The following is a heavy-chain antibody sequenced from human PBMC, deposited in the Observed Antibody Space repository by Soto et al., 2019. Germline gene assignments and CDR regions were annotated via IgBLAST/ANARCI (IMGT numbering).Heavy chain of an antibody. V-gene: IGHV4-59*01. J-gene: IGHJ4*02. CDR3: ARVGGD. CDR2: IYYGGST. Sequence: SETLSLTCSVSGGSISNYYWAWIRQPPGKGLEWIGYIYYGGSTYDNPSLKGRVAISVDESKNQFSLKLSSMTAADTAFYYCARVGGDWGQGTLVTVSS. CDR1: GGSISNYY. D-gene: IGHD1-26*01.